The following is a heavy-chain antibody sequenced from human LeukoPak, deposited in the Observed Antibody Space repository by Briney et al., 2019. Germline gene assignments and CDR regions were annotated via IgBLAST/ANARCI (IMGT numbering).Heavy chain of an antibody. CDR2: INTDGSST. CDR3: ATSRRSYGGKGRELTAPANWYFDL. CDR1: GITFSSYW. D-gene: IGHD4-23*01. Sequence: GGSLRLSCAASGITFSSYWMHWVRQAPGKGLVWVSRINTDGSSTSYADSVKGRFTISRDNVKNTLYLQMNSLRAEDTAVYYCATSRRSYGGKGRELTAPANWYFDLWGRGTLVTVSS. J-gene: IGHJ2*01. V-gene: IGHV3-74*01.